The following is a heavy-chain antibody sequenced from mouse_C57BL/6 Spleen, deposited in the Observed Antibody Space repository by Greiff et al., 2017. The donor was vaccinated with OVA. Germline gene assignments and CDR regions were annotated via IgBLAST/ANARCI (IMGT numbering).Heavy chain of an antibody. Sequence: QVQLQQSGAELMKPGASVKLSCKATGYTFTGYWIEWVKQRPGHGLEWIGEFLPGSGSTNYNEKFKGKATFTADTSSNTAYMQLSGLTTEDSAIYDGERGGKYTVCWYFDVWGTGTTVTVSS. V-gene: IGHV1-9*01. CDR3: ERGGKYTVCWYFDV. D-gene: IGHD2-1*01. CDR1: GYTFTGYW. CDR2: FLPGSGST. J-gene: IGHJ1*03.